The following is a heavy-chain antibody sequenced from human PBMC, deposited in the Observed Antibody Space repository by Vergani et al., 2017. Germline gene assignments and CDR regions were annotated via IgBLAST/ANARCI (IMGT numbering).Heavy chain of an antibody. D-gene: IGHD1-26*01. Sequence: QVQLQESGPGLVKPSQTLSLTCTVSGGSISSGSYYWSWIRQPAGKGLEWIGRIYTSGSTNYNPCLKSRVTISVDTSKNQFSRKLSSVTAADTAVYYCARDSGSYYWGYFDYWGQGTLVTVSS. CDR3: ARDSGSYYWGYFDY. V-gene: IGHV4-61*02. J-gene: IGHJ4*02. CDR2: IYTSGST. CDR1: GGSISSGSYY.